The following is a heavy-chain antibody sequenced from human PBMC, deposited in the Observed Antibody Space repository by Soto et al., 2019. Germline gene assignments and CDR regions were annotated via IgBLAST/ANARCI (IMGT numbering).Heavy chain of an antibody. V-gene: IGHV3-23*01. Sequence: EVQLLESGGGLVQPGGSLRLSCAASGFTLTLYDMIWVRQSPGKGLEWVSGVSSGGGSTAYADSVKGRFAISRDNSEDTLYLQMTSLGVEDTAVYFCATAKTGAYWGQGTLVTVSS. CDR2: VSSGGGST. CDR3: ATAKTGAY. D-gene: IGHD3-10*01. J-gene: IGHJ4*02. CDR1: GFTLTLYD.